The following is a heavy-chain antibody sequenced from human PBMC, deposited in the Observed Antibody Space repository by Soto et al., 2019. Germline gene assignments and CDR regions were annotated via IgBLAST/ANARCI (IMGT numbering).Heavy chain of an antibody. Sequence: QVQLVESGGDVVQPGRSLRLSCAASGFTFSDYGMHWVRQAPGKGLEWVAVISYDGSNKYYADSVKGRFTISRDDSKNTLYLQMNSLRAEDTAVYYCAKVVLRFGTMNGMDVWGQGTKVTVSS. D-gene: IGHD2-8*01. CDR1: GFTFSDYG. V-gene: IGHV3-30*18. CDR3: AKVVLRFGTMNGMDV. CDR2: ISYDGSNK. J-gene: IGHJ6*02.